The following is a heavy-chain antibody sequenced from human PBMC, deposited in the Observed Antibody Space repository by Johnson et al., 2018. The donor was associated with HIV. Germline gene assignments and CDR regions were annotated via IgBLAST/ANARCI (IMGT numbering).Heavy chain of an antibody. CDR2: ITWNGGST. V-gene: IGHV3-20*04. D-gene: IGHD6-13*01. J-gene: IGHJ3*02. CDR3: ARVPPGIAKDGAFDI. CDR1: GFTFDHYD. Sequence: DVQVVESGGHVVRPGGSLRLSCAASGFTFDHYDMSWVRQVPGKGLEWVSGITWNGGSTGYADSVKGRFIISRDNAKNTLYLQMNSLRAEDTAVYYCARVPPGIAKDGAFDIWGQGTVITVSS.